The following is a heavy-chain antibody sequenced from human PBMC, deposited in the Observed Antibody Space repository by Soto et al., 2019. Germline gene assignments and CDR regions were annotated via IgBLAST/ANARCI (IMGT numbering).Heavy chain of an antibody. J-gene: IGHJ6*02. CDR3: ARDRIHYYYYYGMDV. CDR2: IYYSGST. V-gene: IGHV4-61*01. Sequence: PSETLSLSCTVAGGSSGGSSGCWSWIRQPPGKGLEWIGYIYYSGSTNYNPSLKSRVTISVDTSKNQFSLKLSSVTAADTAVYYCARDRIHYYYYYGMDVWGQGTTVTVSS. CDR1: GGSSGGSSGC.